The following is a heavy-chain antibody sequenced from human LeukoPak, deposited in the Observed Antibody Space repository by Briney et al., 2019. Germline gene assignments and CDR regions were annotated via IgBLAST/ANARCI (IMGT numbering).Heavy chain of an antibody. Sequence: PSETLSLTCTVSGGSISSSSYYWGWIRQPPGKGLEWIGSIYYSGSTYYNPSLKSRVTISVDTSKNQFSLKLSSVTAADTAVYYCARGMGATTWFDPWGQGTLVTASS. CDR3: ARGMGATTWFDP. J-gene: IGHJ5*02. V-gene: IGHV4-39*07. CDR1: GGSISSSSYY. CDR2: IYYSGST. D-gene: IGHD1-26*01.